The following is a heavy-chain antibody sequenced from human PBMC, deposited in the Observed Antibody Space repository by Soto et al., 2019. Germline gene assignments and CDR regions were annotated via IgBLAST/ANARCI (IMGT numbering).Heavy chain of an antibody. V-gene: IGHV3-30*18. Sequence: GVSLRLSCAASGLSFHTYGMDWVRQAPGKGLEWVAIISYDGADKFYADSVKGRFTISRDNSLNTVYLQMDNLGPEDTAVYYCAKDLGQFASGWPFDYWGQGT. J-gene: IGHJ4*02. CDR3: AKDLGQFASGWPFDY. CDR1: GLSFHTYG. D-gene: IGHD6-19*01. CDR2: ISYDGADK.